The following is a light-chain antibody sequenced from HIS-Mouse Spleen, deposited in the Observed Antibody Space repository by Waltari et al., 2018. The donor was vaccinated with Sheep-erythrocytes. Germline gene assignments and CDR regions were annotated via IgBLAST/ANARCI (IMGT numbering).Light chain of an antibody. CDR3: CSYAGSYNHV. CDR1: SSDVGGYNY. CDR2: DVS. J-gene: IGLJ1*01. Sequence: QSALTQPRSVSGSPGQSVTISCTGTSSDVGGYNYVSWYQQHPGKAPKRMIYDVSKRPPGVPDRCSGSKSGNTASLTISGLQAEDEADYYCCSYAGSYNHVFATGTKVTVL. V-gene: IGLV2-11*01.